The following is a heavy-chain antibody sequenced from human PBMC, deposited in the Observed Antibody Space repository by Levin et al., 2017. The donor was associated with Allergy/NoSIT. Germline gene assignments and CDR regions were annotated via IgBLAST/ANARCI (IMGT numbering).Heavy chain of an antibody. Sequence: GGSLRLSCAASGFTFSSYAMSWVRQAPGKGLEWVSAISGSGGSTYYADSVKGRFTISRDNSKNTLYLQMNSLRAEDTAVYYCAKDLDPLLEWELLPLDYWGQGTLVTVSS. V-gene: IGHV3-23*01. CDR1: GFTFSSYA. CDR2: ISGSGGST. J-gene: IGHJ4*02. CDR3: AKDLDPLLEWELLPLDY. D-gene: IGHD3-3*01.